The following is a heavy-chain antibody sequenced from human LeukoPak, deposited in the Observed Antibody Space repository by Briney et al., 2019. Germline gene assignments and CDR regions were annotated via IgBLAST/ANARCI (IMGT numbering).Heavy chain of an antibody. Sequence: SETLSLTCTVSGGSISSGGYYWSWIRQHPGKGLEWIGYIYYSGSTYYNPSLKSRVTISVDTSKNQFSLKLSSVTAADTAVYYCARDCPLYGDYEEGAFDIWGQGTMVTVSS. V-gene: IGHV4-31*03. D-gene: IGHD4-17*01. CDR3: ARDCPLYGDYEEGAFDI. CDR1: GGSISSGGYY. J-gene: IGHJ3*02. CDR2: IYYSGST.